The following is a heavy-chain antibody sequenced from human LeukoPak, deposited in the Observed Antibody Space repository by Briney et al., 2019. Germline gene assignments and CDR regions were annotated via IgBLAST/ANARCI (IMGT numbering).Heavy chain of an antibody. CDR3: AKADSSGWLRYYYYYYMDV. D-gene: IGHD6-19*01. Sequence: GGSLRLSCAASRFTFSSYAMSWVRQAPGKGLEWVSAISGSGGSTYYADSVKGRFTISRDNSKNTLYLQMNSLRAEDTAVYYCAKADSSGWLRYYYYYYMDVWGKGTTVTVSS. V-gene: IGHV3-23*01. CDR2: ISGSGGST. CDR1: RFTFSSYA. J-gene: IGHJ6*03.